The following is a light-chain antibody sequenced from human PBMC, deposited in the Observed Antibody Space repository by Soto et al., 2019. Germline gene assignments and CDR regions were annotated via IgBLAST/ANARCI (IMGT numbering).Light chain of an antibody. V-gene: IGKV1-5*03. CDR3: QQYNSYSPLT. Sequence: DIQMTQSPSTLSASVGDRVTITCRASQSISSWLAWYQQKPGKAPTLLIYKASSLESGVPSRVSGSGSGTEFTLTISSLQPDDFATYYCQQYNSYSPLTFGGGTKVEIK. CDR2: KAS. J-gene: IGKJ4*01. CDR1: QSISSW.